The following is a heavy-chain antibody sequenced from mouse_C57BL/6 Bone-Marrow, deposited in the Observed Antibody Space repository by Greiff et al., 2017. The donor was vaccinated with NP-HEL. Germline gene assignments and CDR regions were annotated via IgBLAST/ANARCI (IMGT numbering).Heavy chain of an antibody. V-gene: IGHV8-8*01. CDR2: IWWDDDK. CDR1: GFSLSTFGMG. D-gene: IGHD1-1*01. CDR3: ARIMKGSSYNYAMDY. J-gene: IGHJ4*01. Sequence: ESGPGILQPSQTLSLTCSFSGFSLSTFGMGVGWIRQPSGKGLEWLAHIWWDDDKYYNPALKSRLTISKDTSKNQVFLKIANVDTADTATYYCARIMKGSSYNYAMDYWGQGTSVTVSS.